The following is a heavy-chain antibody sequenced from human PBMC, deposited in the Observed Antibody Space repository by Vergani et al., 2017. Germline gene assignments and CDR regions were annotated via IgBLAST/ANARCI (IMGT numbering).Heavy chain of an antibody. CDR1: GFTFSSYA. V-gene: IGHV3-23*01. J-gene: IGHJ5*02. CDR3: AKRPNSSGWYWGVGDGPLPGELVPA. Sequence: EVQLLESGGGLVQPGGSLRLSCAASGFTFSSYAMSWVRQAPGKGLEWVSAISGSGGSTYYADSVKGRFTISRDNSKNTLYLQMNSLRAEDTAVYYCAKRPNSSGWYWGVGDGPLPGELVPAWGQGTLVTVSS. CDR2: ISGSGGST. D-gene: IGHD6-19*01.